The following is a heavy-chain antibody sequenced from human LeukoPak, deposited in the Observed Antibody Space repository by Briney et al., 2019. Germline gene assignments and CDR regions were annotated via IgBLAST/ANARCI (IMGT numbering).Heavy chain of an antibody. CDR2: MNPNSGNT. CDR3: ARRDQHTRGFDP. V-gene: IGHV1-8*03. CDR1: GYTFTSYD. D-gene: IGHD2-21*01. J-gene: IGHJ5*02. Sequence: ASVKVSCKASGYTFTSYDINWVRQATGQGLEWMGWMNPNSGNTGYAQKFQGRVTITTNTSISTAYMELSSLRSADTAVYYSARRDQHTRGFDPWGQGTLVTVSS.